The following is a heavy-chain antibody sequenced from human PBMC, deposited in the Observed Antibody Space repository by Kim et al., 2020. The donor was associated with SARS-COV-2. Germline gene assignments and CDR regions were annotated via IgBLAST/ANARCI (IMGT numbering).Heavy chain of an antibody. CDR1: GFTFSSYG. Sequence: GGSLRLSCAASGFTFSSYGMHWVRQAPGKGLEWVAVIWYDGSNKYYADSVKGRFTISRDNSKNTLYLQMNSLRAEDTAVYYCARDQGPGCSGGSCYSPRHSRFDYWGQGTLVTVSS. D-gene: IGHD2-15*01. CDR2: IWYDGSNK. J-gene: IGHJ4*02. CDR3: ARDQGPGCSGGSCYSPRHSRFDY. V-gene: IGHV3-33*01.